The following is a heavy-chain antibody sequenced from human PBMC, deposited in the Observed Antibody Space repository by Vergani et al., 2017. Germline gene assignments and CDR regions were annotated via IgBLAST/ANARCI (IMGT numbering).Heavy chain of an antibody. CDR1: GYTFTSYG. CDR3: AGATLLRFLEWVYGDIFDY. J-gene: IGHJ4*02. D-gene: IGHD3-3*01. CDR2: ISAYNGNT. V-gene: IGHV1-18*01. Sequence: QVQLVQSGAEVKKPGASVKVSCKASGYTFTSYGISWVRQAPGQGLEWMGWISAYNGNTNYAQKLQGRVTMTADTSTSTAYMELRSLRSDDTAVYYCAGATLLRFLEWVYGDIFDYWGQGTLVTVSS.